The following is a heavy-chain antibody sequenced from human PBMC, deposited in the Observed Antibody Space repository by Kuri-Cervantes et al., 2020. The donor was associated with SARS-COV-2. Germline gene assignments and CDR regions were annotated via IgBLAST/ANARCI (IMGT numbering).Heavy chain of an antibody. J-gene: IGHJ4*02. Sequence: GGSLRLSCKASGYTFTSYGISWVRQATGQGLEWMGGIIPILGIANYAQKFQGRVTITADKSTSTAYMELSSLRSEDTAVYYCARGDNRTMIVVGDWGQGTLVTVSS. CDR1: GYTFTSYG. CDR2: IIPILGIA. D-gene: IGHD3-22*01. V-gene: IGHV1-69*10. CDR3: ARGDNRTMIVVGD.